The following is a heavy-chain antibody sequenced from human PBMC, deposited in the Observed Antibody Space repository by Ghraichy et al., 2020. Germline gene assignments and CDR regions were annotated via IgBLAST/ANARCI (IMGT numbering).Heavy chain of an antibody. CDR2: INPSGGST. J-gene: IGHJ4*02. V-gene: IGHV1-46*01. CDR3: ARTRYDYGDPWNY. CDR1: GYPFTTHF. Sequence: ASVKVSCKASGYPFTTHFMPWVPQAPRQRLEWMGIINPSGGSTSYAQKFQGRVTMTRDTSTSTVYMELSSLRSEDTAVYYCARTRYDYGDPWNYWGQGTLVTVSS. D-gene: IGHD4-17*01.